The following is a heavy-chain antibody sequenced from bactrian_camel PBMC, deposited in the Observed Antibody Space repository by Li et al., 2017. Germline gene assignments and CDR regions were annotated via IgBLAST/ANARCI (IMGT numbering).Heavy chain of an antibody. J-gene: IGHJ4*01. V-gene: IGHV3S63*01. Sequence: QLVESGGGSVQAGGSLRLSCTGFGDGHQHYAVAWFRQGPEKPREGVAAFVLSDGSTTYEDSVKGRFTVSKDSAENTLYLQMNRLEPDDTAMYYCGVRHRSSNGNCYGDNYWGQGTQVTVS. D-gene: IGHD1*01. CDR2: FVLSDGST. CDR1: GDGHQHYA. CDR3: GVRHRSSNGNCYGDNY.